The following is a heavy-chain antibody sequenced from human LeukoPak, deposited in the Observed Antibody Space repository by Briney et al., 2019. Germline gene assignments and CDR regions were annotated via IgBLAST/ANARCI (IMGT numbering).Heavy chain of an antibody. CDR2: IIPIFGTA. V-gene: IGHV1-69*05. CDR1: GGTFSSYA. D-gene: IGHD3-16*02. CDR3: ARDEGYYDYVWGSYPDGDWFDP. Sequence: GASVKVPCTASGGTFSSYAISWVRQAPGQGLEWMGGIIPIFGTANYAQKLQGRVTMTTDTSTSTAYMELRSLRSDDTAVYYCARDEGYYDYVWGSYPDGDWFDPWGQGTLVTVSS. J-gene: IGHJ5*02.